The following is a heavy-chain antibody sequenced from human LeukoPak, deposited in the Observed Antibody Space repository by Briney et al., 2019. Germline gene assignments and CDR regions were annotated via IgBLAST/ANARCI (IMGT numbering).Heavy chain of an antibody. CDR2: IHYSGST. V-gene: IGHV4-59*08. D-gene: IGHD3-10*01. J-gene: IGHJ4*02. Sequence: PSETLSLTCTVSGGSISSYYWSWIRQPPGKGLEWIGYIHYSGSTNYNPSLKSRVTISVDTSKNQFSLKLSSVTAADTAVYYCARRSVGVSDYFDYWGQGTLVTVSS. CDR1: GGSISSYY. CDR3: ARRSVGVSDYFDY.